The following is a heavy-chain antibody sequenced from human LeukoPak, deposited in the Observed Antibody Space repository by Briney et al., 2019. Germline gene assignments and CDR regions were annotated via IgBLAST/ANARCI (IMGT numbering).Heavy chain of an antibody. J-gene: IGHJ4*02. CDR1: GFTVSSNY. CDR3: ARVLLYSHLADY. D-gene: IGHD2-15*01. V-gene: IGHV3-66*01. Sequence: GGSLRLSCAAPGFTVSSNYMSWVRQAPGKGLEWVSVIYSGGSTYYADSVKGRFTISRDNSKNTLYLQMNSLRAEDTAVYYCARVLLYSHLADYWGQGTLVTVSS. CDR2: IYSGGST.